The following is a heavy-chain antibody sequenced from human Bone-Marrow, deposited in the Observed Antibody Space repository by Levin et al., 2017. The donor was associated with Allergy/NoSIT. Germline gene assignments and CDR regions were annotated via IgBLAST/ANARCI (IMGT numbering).Heavy chain of an antibody. Sequence: SQTLSLTCTVSGGPISSGGDYWTWVRQHPGKGLEWIGYMHYTGSASYNPSLKSRLKISVDTSNNQFSLSLTSVTVADTAVYYCARGKSAAGLFDSWGQGTLVTISS. J-gene: IGHJ4*02. V-gene: IGHV4-31*03. CDR3: ARGKSAAGLFDS. CDR1: GGPISSGGDY. D-gene: IGHD6-13*01. CDR2: MHYTGSA.